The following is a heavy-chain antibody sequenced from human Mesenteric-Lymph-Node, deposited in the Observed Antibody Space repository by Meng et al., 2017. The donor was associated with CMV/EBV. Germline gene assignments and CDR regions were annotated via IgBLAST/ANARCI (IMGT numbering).Heavy chain of an antibody. CDR3: ARHQRWLKSEGGFNY. CDR1: GGSFSGCY. CDR2: INHSGST. J-gene: IGHJ4*02. D-gene: IGHD4-23*01. V-gene: IGHV4-34*01. Sequence: VQLQQWGAGLLKPSETLSLTCAVYGGSFSGCYWSWIRQPPGKGLEWIGEINHSGSTNYNPSLKSRVTISVDTSKNQFSLKLSSVTAADTAVYYCARHQRWLKSEGGFNYWGQGTLVTVSS.